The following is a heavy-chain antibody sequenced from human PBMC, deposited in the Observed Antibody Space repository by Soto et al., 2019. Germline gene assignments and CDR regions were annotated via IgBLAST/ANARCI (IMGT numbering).Heavy chain of an antibody. V-gene: IGHV3-23*01. CDR1: GFTFSSYA. CDR2: ISGSGGST. D-gene: IGHD5-12*01. Sequence: GGSLRLSCAASGFTFSSYAMSWVRQAPGKGLEWVSAISGSGGSTYYADSVKGRFTISRDNSKNTLYLQMNSLRAEDTAVYYCAKDVDPDVDIVATTQGPFDCWGQGTLVTVSS. J-gene: IGHJ4*02. CDR3: AKDVDPDVDIVATTQGPFDC.